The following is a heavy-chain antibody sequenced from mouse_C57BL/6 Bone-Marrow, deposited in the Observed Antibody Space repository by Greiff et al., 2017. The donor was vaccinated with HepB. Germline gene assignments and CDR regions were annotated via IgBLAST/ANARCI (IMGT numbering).Heavy chain of an antibody. J-gene: IGHJ3*01. CDR2: IDPSDSYT. CDR3: ASRWYYGPFAY. D-gene: IGHD1-2*01. CDR1: GYTFTSYW. V-gene: IGHV1-59*01. Sequence: VQLQQSGAELVRPGTSVKLSCKASGYTFTSYWMHWVKQRPGQGLEWIGVIDPSDSYTNYNQKFKGKATLTVDTSSSTAYMQLSSLTSEDSAVYYCASRWYYGPFAYWGQGTLVTVSA.